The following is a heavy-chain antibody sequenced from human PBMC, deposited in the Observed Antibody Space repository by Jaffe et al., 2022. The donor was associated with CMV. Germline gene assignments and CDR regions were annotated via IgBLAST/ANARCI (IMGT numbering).Heavy chain of an antibody. V-gene: IGHV3-48*03. D-gene: IGHD3-16*02. CDR1: GFTFSSYE. J-gene: IGHJ4*02. Sequence: EVQLVESGGGLVQPGGSLRLSCAASGFTFSSYEMNWVRQAPGKGLEWVSYISSSGSTIYYADSVKGRFTISRDNAKNSLYLQMNSLRAEDTAVYYCARGTEDYVWGSYRYTGGDYWGQGTLVTVSS. CDR2: ISSSGSTI. CDR3: ARGTEDYVWGSYRYTGGDY.